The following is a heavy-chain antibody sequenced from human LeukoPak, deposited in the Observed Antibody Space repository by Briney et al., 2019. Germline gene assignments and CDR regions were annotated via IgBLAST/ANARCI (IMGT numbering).Heavy chain of an antibody. CDR1: GGTFSSYA. J-gene: IGHJ6*03. D-gene: IGHD6-13*01. CDR3: AEAPYSSSWYYSDYYYMDV. V-gene: IGHV1-69*05. CDR2: IIPIFGTA. Sequence: SVKVSCKASGGTFSSYAISWVRQAPGQGLEWMGGIIPIFGTANYAQKFQGRVTITTDESTSTAYMELSSLRSEDTAVYYCAEAPYSSSWYYSDYYYMDVWGKGTTVTVSS.